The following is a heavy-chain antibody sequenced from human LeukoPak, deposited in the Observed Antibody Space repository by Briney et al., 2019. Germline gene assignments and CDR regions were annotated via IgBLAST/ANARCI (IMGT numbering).Heavy chain of an antibody. Sequence: GGSLRLSCAASGFTFKNYGMSWVRQAPWKGLESVSAICTIGDCTYYGDSVKGRFTISRDNAKNSLYLQMNSLRAEDTAVYYCARDPQYCSSTSCYIPYYYYYYMDVWGKGTTVTVSS. CDR1: GFTFKNYG. CDR3: ARDPQYCSSTSCYIPYYYYYYMDV. J-gene: IGHJ6*03. V-gene: IGHV3-21*01. D-gene: IGHD2-2*02. CDR2: ICTIGDCT.